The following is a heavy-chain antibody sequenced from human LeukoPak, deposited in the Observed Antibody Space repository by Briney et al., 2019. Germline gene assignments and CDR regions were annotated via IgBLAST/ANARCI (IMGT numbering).Heavy chain of an antibody. CDR3: ARDSEEYSYAPPALEI. Sequence: GGSLRLPCAACGFTLNNYGMDWVRQAPGKGLEWVAVIWYDGSNKYYADSVKGRFTISRDNSKNTLYLQMNSLRAEDTAVYYCARDSEEYSYAPPALEISGQGKMVTVSS. J-gene: IGHJ3*02. CDR1: GFTLNNYG. CDR2: IWYDGSNK. V-gene: IGHV3-33*01. D-gene: IGHD5-18*01.